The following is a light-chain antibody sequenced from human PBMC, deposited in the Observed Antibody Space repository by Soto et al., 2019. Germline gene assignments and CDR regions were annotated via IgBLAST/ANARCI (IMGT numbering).Light chain of an antibody. Sequence: SQLTQSPSSLSASVGYRFTVTCRASQDIRNYLAWYQQKPGKAPKLLICDASTLYSGVPSRFSGSAYGTDFTLTISGLQPEDFAAYYCQQLRSYPSTFGGGTKVDI. V-gene: IGKV1-9*01. CDR3: QQLRSYPST. CDR1: QDIRNY. CDR2: DAS. J-gene: IGKJ4*01.